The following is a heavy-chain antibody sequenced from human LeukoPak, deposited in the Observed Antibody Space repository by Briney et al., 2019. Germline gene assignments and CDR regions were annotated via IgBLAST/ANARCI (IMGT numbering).Heavy chain of an antibody. CDR2: IYYSGRT. J-gene: IGHJ4*02. CDR3: ARGSTVVRGVPAY. D-gene: IGHD3-10*01. CDR1: GGSISSYH. V-gene: IGHV4-59*01. Sequence: SETLSLTCTVSGGSISSYHWSCLRQPQGKGLEPTWHIYYSGRTNYNPSLTSRVTISVDTSKNQFSLKLSSVPAADTAVFYCARGSTVVRGVPAYWGQGTLVTVSS.